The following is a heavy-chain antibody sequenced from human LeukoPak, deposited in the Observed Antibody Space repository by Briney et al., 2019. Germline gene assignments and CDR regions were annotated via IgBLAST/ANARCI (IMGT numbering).Heavy chain of an antibody. CDR2: IRYDGSNK. D-gene: IGHD6-19*01. V-gene: IGHV3-30*02. J-gene: IGHJ4*02. CDR3: ARKGFGGITVPGTFDY. Sequence: GGSLRLSCAASGFTFSNFGMHWVRQAPGKGLEWVAFIRYDGSNKYYVDSVKGRFTISRDNSKNTLSLQMNSLRPEDTAVYYCARKGFGGITVPGTFDYWGQGILVTVSS. CDR1: GFTFSNFG.